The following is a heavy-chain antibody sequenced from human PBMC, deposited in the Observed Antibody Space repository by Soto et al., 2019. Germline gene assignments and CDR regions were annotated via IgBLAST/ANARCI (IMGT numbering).Heavy chain of an antibody. D-gene: IGHD3-3*01. J-gene: IGHJ5*02. CDR2: VYSSGGT. CDR3: ARGQRFSDWFDP. CDR1: GGSMSSYY. V-gene: IGHV4-4*07. Sequence: LTCTVSGGSMSSYYWTWIRQPAGKGLEWIGRVYSSGGTHYNPSLKSRVTISLDTSKNQFSLRLLSVTDADTAVYYCARGQRFSDWFDPWGQGTLVTVSS.